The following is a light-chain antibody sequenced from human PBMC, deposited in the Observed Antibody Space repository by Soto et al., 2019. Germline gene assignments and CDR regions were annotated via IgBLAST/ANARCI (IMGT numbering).Light chain of an antibody. Sequence: DIQMTQSPSSVSASVGDRVTITCRASQGITTWLAWYQQKPGKAPKLLIYAASNLQSVVPSRFSGSGAGTDFTLTISSLQPEDFATYFGQQTNSFPLTFGGGTTVEIK. V-gene: IGKV1-12*01. CDR2: AAS. J-gene: IGKJ4*01. CDR3: QQTNSFPLT. CDR1: QGITTW.